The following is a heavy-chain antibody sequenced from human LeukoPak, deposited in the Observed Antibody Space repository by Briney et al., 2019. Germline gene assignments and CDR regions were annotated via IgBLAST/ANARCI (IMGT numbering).Heavy chain of an antibody. J-gene: IGHJ4*02. D-gene: IGHD1-14*01. CDR1: GFTFSSCG. CDR3: ATETIGRHYDY. Sequence: GGSLRLSXAASGFTFSSCGFNWVRQAPGKGLEWVSSIGPTGTDRYYADSVRGRFTISRDNAKNSMYLQMDNLRDEDTAVYYCATETIGRHYDYWGQGTLLTVSS. V-gene: IGHV3-21*01. CDR2: IGPTGTDR.